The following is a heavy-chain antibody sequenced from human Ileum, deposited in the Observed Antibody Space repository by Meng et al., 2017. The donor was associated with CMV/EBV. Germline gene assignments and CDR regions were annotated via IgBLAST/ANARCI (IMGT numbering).Heavy chain of an antibody. CDR3: ARGRQWLGDNWFDP. V-gene: IGHV1-46*01. J-gene: IGHJ5*02. Sequence: ASGYTFTSYNMHWVRQAPGQGLEWMGIINPSGGGTGYAQKFQGRVTITRDTSTNTVYMELSSLRSDDTAVYYCARGRQWLGDNWFDPWGQGTLVTVSS. CDR1: GYTFTSYN. CDR2: INPSGGGT. D-gene: IGHD6-19*01.